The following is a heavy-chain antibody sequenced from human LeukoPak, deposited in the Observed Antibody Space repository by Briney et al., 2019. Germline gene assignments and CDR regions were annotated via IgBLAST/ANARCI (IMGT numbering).Heavy chain of an antibody. V-gene: IGHV1-46*01. J-gene: IGHJ4*02. CDR1: GYTFTSYY. CDR3: ARAGTIFGVDSPFDY. D-gene: IGHD3-3*01. CDR2: INPSGGST. Sequence: ASVKVSCKASGYTFTSYYMHWVRQAPGQGLEWMGIINPSGGSTSYAQKFQGRVTMTRDTSTSTVYMELSSLRSEDTAVYYCARAGTIFGVDSPFDYWGQGTLVTVSS.